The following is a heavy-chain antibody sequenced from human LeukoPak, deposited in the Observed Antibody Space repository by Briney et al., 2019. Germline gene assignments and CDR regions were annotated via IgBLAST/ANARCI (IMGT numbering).Heavy chain of an antibody. CDR3: ALQAGYCSSTSCYWAFDI. V-gene: IGHV4-34*01. D-gene: IGHD2-2*01. CDR2: INHSGNT. Sequence: PSETLSLTCAVYGGSFSGYYWSWLRQPPGKGLEWIGEINHSGNTNYNPSLKSRVTISVDTSKNQFSLKLSSVTAADTAVYYCALQAGYCSSTSCYWAFDIWGQGTMVTVSS. CDR1: GGSFSGYY. J-gene: IGHJ3*02.